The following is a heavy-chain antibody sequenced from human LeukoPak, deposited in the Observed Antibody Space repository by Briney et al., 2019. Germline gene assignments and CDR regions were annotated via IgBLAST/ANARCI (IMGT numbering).Heavy chain of an antibody. CDR3: ARDTRYCSSTSCAWGFDP. CDR2: INPSGGST. D-gene: IGHD2-2*01. J-gene: IGHJ5*02. V-gene: IGHV1-46*01. Sequence: APVKVSCKASGYTFTSYYLHWVRQAPGQGLEWMGIINPSGGSTSYAQKFQGRVTMTRDTSASTVYMELSSLRSEDTAVYYCARDTRYCSSTSCAWGFDPWGQGTLVTVSS. CDR1: GYTFTSYY.